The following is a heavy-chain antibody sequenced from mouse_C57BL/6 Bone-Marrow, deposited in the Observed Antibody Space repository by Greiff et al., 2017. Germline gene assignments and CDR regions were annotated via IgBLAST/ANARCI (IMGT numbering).Heavy chain of an antibody. CDR2: IYPGSGNT. Sequence: VHLVESGPELVKPGASVKISCKASGYSFTSYYIHWVKQRPGQGLEWIGWIYPGSGNTKYNEKLKGKATLTADTSSSTAYLQLSSLTSEDSAVYYCARGGAYYSNYGAMDYWGQGTSVTVSS. J-gene: IGHJ4*01. CDR1: GYSFTSYY. V-gene: IGHV1-66*01. D-gene: IGHD2-5*01. CDR3: ARGGAYYSNYGAMDY.